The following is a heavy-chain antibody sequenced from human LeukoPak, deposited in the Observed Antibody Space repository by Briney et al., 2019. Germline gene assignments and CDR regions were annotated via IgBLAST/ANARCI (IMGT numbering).Heavy chain of an antibody. V-gene: IGHV3-23*01. D-gene: IGHD2-2*01. Sequence: GGSPRLSCAASGFTFSSYAMSWVRQAPGKGLEWVSAISGSGGSTYYADSVKGRFTISRDNSKNTLYLQMNSLRAEDTAVYYCAKRYGGWSIVVVPAAYYMDVWGKGTTVTVSS. CDR1: GFTFSSYA. J-gene: IGHJ6*03. CDR2: ISGSGGST. CDR3: AKRYGGWSIVVVPAAYYMDV.